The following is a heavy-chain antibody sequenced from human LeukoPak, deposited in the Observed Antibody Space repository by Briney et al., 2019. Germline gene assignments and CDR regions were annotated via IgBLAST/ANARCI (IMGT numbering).Heavy chain of an antibody. Sequence: SETLSLTCAVYGGSFSGYHWTWIRQSPGKGLEWIGDINPSGSTYYNPSLKSRLTISVDTSKNQFSLKLSSVTAADTAVYYCARTEYTTAPFDYWGQGTLVTVSS. J-gene: IGHJ4*02. CDR2: INPSGST. V-gene: IGHV4-34*01. D-gene: IGHD1-14*01. CDR1: GGSFSGYH. CDR3: ARTEYTTAPFDY.